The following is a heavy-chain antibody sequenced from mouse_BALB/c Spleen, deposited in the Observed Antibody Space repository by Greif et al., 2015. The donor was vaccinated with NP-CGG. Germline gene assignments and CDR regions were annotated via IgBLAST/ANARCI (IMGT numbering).Heavy chain of an antibody. CDR2: IRLKSNNYAT. CDR1: GFTFRNYW. CDR3: TSGFAY. Sequence: EVKVVESGGGLVQPGGSMKLSCVASGFTFRNYWMNWVRQSPGKGLEWVAEIRLKSNNYATHYAESVKGRFTISRDDSKSSVYLQMNNLRAEDTGIYYCTSGFAYWGQGTLVTVSA. V-gene: IGHV6-6*02. J-gene: IGHJ3*01.